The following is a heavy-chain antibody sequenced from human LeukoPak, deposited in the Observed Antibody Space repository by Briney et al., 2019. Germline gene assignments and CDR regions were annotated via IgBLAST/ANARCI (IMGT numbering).Heavy chain of an antibody. CDR2: ISAYNGNT. D-gene: IGHD6-19*01. Sequence: ASVTVSCKASGYTFTSYGISWVRQAPGQGLEWMGWISAYNGNTNYAQKLQGRVTMTTDTSMSTAYLELRSLRSDDTAVYYCARDSTGYSSGWYPPDFDYWGQGTLVTVSS. V-gene: IGHV1-18*01. J-gene: IGHJ4*02. CDR1: GYTFTSYG. CDR3: ARDSTGYSSGWYPPDFDY.